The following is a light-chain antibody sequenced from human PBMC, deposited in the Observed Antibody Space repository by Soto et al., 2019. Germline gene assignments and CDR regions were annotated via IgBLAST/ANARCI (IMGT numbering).Light chain of an antibody. J-gene: IGLJ3*02. CDR1: SSDVRAHNY. Sequence: QSVLTQPHSASGSPGQSVTISCTGTSSDVRAHNYVSWYQQHAGKAPKLVIYEVTKRPSGVPDRFSGSKSANTASLTVSGLQAEDEADYYCSSFASSNTWVFGGGTKLTVL. CDR2: EVT. V-gene: IGLV2-8*01. CDR3: SSFASSNTWV.